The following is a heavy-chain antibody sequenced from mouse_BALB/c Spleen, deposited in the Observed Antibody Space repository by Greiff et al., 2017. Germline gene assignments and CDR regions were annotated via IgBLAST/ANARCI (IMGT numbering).Heavy chain of an antibody. V-gene: IGHV5-6*01. Sequence: EVQVVESGGDLVKPGGSLKLSCAASGFTFSSYGMSWVRQTPDKRLEWVATISSGGSYTYYPDSVKGRFTISRDNAKNTLYLQMSSLKSEDTAMYYCARHRGFITTDYAMDYWGQGTSVTVSS. CDR1: GFTFSSYG. CDR2: ISSGGSYT. CDR3: ARHRGFITTDYAMDY. J-gene: IGHJ4*01. D-gene: IGHD1-2*01.